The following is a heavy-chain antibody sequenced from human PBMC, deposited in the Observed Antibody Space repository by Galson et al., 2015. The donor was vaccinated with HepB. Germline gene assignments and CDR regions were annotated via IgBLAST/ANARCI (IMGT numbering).Heavy chain of an antibody. CDR1: GGSISSSSYS. D-gene: IGHD2-2*01. CDR2: IYYSGST. V-gene: IGHV4-39*01. Sequence: SETLSLTCSVSGGSISSSSYSWGWIRQPPGKGLEWIGSIYYSGSTYYNPSLKSRVTISVDTSKNQFSLKLSSVTAADTAVYYCARVVVVPAARYFDLWGRGTLVTVSS. J-gene: IGHJ2*01. CDR3: ARVVVVPAARYFDL.